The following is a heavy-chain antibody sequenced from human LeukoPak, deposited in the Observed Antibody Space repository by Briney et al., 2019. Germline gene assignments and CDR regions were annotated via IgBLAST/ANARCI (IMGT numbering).Heavy chain of an antibody. CDR1: GFTFSDYY. D-gene: IGHD3-22*01. CDR2: ISSSSSYT. V-gene: IGHV3-11*06. CDR3: ARDLVDYYDSSANNWFDP. J-gene: IGHJ5*02. Sequence: GRSLRLSCAASGFTFSDYYTSWIRQAPGEGLEWVSYISSSSSYTNYADSVKGRFTISRDNAKNSLYLQMNSLRAEDTAVYYCARDLVDYYDSSANNWFDPWGQGTLVTVSS.